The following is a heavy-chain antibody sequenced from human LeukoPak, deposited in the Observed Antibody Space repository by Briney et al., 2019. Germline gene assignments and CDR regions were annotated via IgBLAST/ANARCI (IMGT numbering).Heavy chain of an antibody. V-gene: IGHV3-7*01. CDR1: GFSFSSYW. J-gene: IGHJ4*02. D-gene: IGHD6-19*01. Sequence: GGSLRLSCAASGFSFSSYWMSWVRQAPGKGLEWVANIKQDGSEKYYVDSVKGRFTISTDNAKNSLYLQMNSLRAEDTAVYYCARGFRGWYAEGFDYWGQGTVVTASS. CDR3: ARGFRGWYAEGFDY. CDR2: IKQDGSEK.